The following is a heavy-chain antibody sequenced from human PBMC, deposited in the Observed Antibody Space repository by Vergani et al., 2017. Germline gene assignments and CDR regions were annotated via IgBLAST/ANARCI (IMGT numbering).Heavy chain of an antibody. Sequence: QVQLVESGGGVVQPGRSLRLSCAASGFTFSSYGMHWVRQAPGKRLEWVAVISYDGSNKYYADSVKGRFTISRDNSKNTLYLQMNSLRAEDTAVYYCAKAEQQLVRYYYYYGMDVWGQGTTVTVSS. D-gene: IGHD6-13*01. J-gene: IGHJ6*02. V-gene: IGHV3-30*18. CDR3: AKAEQQLVRYYYYYGMDV. CDR1: GFTFSSYG. CDR2: ISYDGSNK.